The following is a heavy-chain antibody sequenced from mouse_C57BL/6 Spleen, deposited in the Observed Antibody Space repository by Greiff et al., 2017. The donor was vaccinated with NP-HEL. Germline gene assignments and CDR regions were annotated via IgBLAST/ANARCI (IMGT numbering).Heavy chain of an antibody. CDR3: AREITTVVGDYYAMDY. J-gene: IGHJ4*01. V-gene: IGHV1-81*01. CDR1: GYTFTSYG. Sequence: QVQLQQSGAELARPGASVKLSCKASGYTFTSYGISWVKQRTGQGLEWIGEIYPRSGNTYYNEKFKGKATLTADKSSSTAYMELRSLTSEDSAVYFCAREITTVVGDYYAMDYWGQGTSVTVSS. CDR2: IYPRSGNT. D-gene: IGHD1-1*01.